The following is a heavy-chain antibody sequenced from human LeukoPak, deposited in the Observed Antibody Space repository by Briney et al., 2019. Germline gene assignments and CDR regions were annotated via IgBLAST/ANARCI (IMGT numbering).Heavy chain of an antibody. CDR2: INPNSGGT. CDR3: ASDVPTVTTWNGMDV. CDR1: GYTFTGYY. V-gene: IGHV1-2*02. Sequence: ASVKVSCKASGYTFTGYYMHWVRQAPGQGLEWMGWINPNSGGTNYAQKFQGGVTMTRDTSISTAYMELSRLRSDDTAVYYCASDVPTVTTWNGMDVRGQGTTVTVSS. D-gene: IGHD4-11*01. J-gene: IGHJ6*02.